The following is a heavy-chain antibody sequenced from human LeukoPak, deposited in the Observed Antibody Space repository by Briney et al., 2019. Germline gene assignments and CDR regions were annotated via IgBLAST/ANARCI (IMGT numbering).Heavy chain of an antibody. CDR3: ARERVPLVYGSGSYSDAFDI. CDR2: INPSGGST. CDR1: GYTFTSYY. D-gene: IGHD3-10*01. J-gene: IGHJ3*02. V-gene: IGHV1-46*01. Sequence: ASVKVSCKASGYTFTSYYMHWVRQAPGQGLEWMGIINPSGGSTSYAQKFQGRVTMTRDTSTSTVYMELSSLRSEDTAVYYCARERVPLVYGSGSYSDAFDIWGQGTMVTVSS.